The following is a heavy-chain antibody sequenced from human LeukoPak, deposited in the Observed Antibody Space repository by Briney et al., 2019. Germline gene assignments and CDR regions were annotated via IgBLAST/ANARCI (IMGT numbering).Heavy chain of an antibody. V-gene: IGHV3-48*03. CDR1: GFTFSSYE. Sequence: GGSLRLSCAASGFTFSSYEMNWVRQAPGKGLEWVSYISSSGSTIYYADSVKGRFTISRDNAKNSLYLQMNSLRAEDTALYYCARVARITMVRGRYYMDVWGKGTTVTVSS. D-gene: IGHD3-10*01. CDR2: ISSSGSTI. CDR3: ARVARITMVRGRYYMDV. J-gene: IGHJ6*03.